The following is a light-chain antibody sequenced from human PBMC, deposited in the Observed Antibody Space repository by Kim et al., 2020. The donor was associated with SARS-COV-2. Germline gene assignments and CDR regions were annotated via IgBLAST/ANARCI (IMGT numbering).Light chain of an antibody. J-gene: IGLJ3*02. Sequence: VALGQTVRITCQGDSLRSYYASWYQQKPGQAPELVIYGKNNRPSGIPDRFSGSSSGNTASLTITGAQAEDEADYYCNSRDSSGNHQFGGGTQLTVL. CDR3: NSRDSSGNHQ. CDR1: SLRSYY. CDR2: GKN. V-gene: IGLV3-19*01.